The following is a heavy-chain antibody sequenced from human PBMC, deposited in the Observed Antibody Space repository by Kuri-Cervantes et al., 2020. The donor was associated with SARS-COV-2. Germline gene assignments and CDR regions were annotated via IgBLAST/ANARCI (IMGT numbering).Heavy chain of an antibody. CDR2: IYYSGST. Sequence: GSLRLSCTVSGGSISSSSYYWGWIRQPPGKGLEWIGSIYYSGSTYYNPSLKSRVTISVDTSKNQFSLKLSSVTAADTAVYYCARGGGYQRSTFDYWGQGTLVTVSS. CDR3: ARGGGYQRSTFDY. CDR1: GGSISSSSYY. J-gene: IGHJ4*02. D-gene: IGHD2-2*01. V-gene: IGHV4-39*07.